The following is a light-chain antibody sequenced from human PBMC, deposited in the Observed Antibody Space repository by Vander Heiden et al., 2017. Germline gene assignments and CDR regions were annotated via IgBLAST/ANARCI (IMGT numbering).Light chain of an antibody. V-gene: IGLV10-54*04. Sequence: QAGLTQPPSVSTGLRQAATLTCTGNRNNVGNQGAAWLQQHQGHPPKLLFYRNNNRPSGISERFSASRSGNTASLTITGLHPEDEADYYCSACDSSRSAWVFGGGTKLTVL. CDR3: SACDSSRSAWV. CDR2: RNN. J-gene: IGLJ3*02. CDR1: RNNVGNQG.